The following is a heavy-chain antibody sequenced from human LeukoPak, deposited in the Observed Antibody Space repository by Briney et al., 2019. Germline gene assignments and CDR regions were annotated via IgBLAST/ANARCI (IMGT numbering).Heavy chain of an antibody. V-gene: IGHV3-30*02. J-gene: IGHJ4*02. Sequence: GGSLRLPCAASGFTFSSYGMHWVRQAPGKGLEWVAFIQFDGNTNYYADSVKGRFTTSRDNSKNTLYLHMNSLRAAGTAVYYCASASPYGHYAGAFAYWGPGTLVTVSS. CDR1: GFTFSSYG. CDR2: IQFDGNTN. D-gene: IGHD4-17*01. CDR3: ASASPYGHYAGAFAY.